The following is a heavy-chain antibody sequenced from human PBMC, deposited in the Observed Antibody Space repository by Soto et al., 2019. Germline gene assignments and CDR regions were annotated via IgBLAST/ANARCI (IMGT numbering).Heavy chain of an antibody. CDR2: ISAYNGNT. Sequence: ASVKVSCKASGYTFTSYGISWVRQAPGQGLEWMGWISAYNGNTNYAQKLQGRVTMTTDTSTSTAYMELRSLRSDDTAVYYCARVDLQYSSSWYPIIEWVPNSFDSWGQGPLVT. CDR3: ARVDLQYSSSWYPIIEWVPNSFDS. J-gene: IGHJ5*01. D-gene: IGHD6-13*01. V-gene: IGHV1-18*04. CDR1: GYTFTSYG.